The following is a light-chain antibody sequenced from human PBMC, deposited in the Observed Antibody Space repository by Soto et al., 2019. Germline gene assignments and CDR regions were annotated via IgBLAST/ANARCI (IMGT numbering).Light chain of an antibody. CDR2: DAS. Sequence: DIQMTQSPSTLSASIGDRVTITCRASQSITTFLAWYQQKPGKAPQILIYDASKLEPGVPSRLSGGGSGTEFTRTIISLQPDDVATYYCQQYSTYPLTFGGGTRVEIK. V-gene: IGKV1-5*01. J-gene: IGKJ4*01. CDR1: QSITTF. CDR3: QQYSTYPLT.